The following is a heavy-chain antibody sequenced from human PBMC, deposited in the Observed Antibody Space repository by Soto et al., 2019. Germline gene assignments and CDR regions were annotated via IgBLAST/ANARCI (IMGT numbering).Heavy chain of an antibody. D-gene: IGHD4-4*01. J-gene: IGHJ6*02. CDR1: GFTFSNAW. CDR2: IKSKTDGGTT. V-gene: IGHV3-15*07. CDR3: TTHSNDYPPLYYYYYYGMDV. Sequence: GGSLRLSCAASGFTFSNAWMNWVRQAPGKGLEWVGRIKSKTDGGTTDYAAPVKGRFTISRDDSKNTLYLQMNSLKTEDTAVYYCTTHSNDYPPLYYYYYYGMDVWGQGTTVTVSS.